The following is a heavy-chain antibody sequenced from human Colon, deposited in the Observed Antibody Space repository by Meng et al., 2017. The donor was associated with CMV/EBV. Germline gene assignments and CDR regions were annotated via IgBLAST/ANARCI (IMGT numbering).Heavy chain of an antibody. D-gene: IGHD6-13*01. Sequence: GGSLRLSCAASGFTFKDYAMHWVRQAPGRGLEWVSVVSWDGGSPWYADSVRGRFTVSRDNSKDSLYLEMNSRTSDDSGFYYCAKGGSSAPWNWFDPWGQGTLVTVSS. CDR3: AKGGSSAPWNWFDP. CDR1: GFTFKDYA. V-gene: IGHV3-43*01. CDR2: VSWDGGSP. J-gene: IGHJ5*02.